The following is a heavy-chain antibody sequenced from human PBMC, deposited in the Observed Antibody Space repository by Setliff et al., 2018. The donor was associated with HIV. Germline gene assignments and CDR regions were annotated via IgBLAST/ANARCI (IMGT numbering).Heavy chain of an antibody. J-gene: IGHJ4*02. Sequence: SVKVSCKASGGTFGIYGISWVRQAPGQGLEWMGGTIPMFGTANYAQKFQGRVTITADESTNTGYMELSGLRFEDTAVYYCARESACSSTSCPKVLDYWDQGTLVTVSS. CDR1: GGTFGIYG. CDR2: TIPMFGTA. CDR3: ARESACSSTSCPKVLDY. D-gene: IGHD2-2*01. V-gene: IGHV1-69*13.